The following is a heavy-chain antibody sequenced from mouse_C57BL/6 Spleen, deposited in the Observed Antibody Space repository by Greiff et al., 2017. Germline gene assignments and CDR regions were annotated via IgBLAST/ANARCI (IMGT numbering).Heavy chain of an antibody. CDR1: GYAFSSSW. V-gene: IGHV1-82*01. Sequence: VQLQQSGPELVKPGASVKISCKASGYAFSSSWMNWVKPRPGKGLEWIGRIYPGDGDTNYNGKFKGKATLTADKSSSTAYMQLSSLTSEDSAVYFCARNDGYYDYWGQGTTLTVSS. J-gene: IGHJ2*01. CDR3: ARNDGYYDY. CDR2: IYPGDGDT. D-gene: IGHD2-3*01.